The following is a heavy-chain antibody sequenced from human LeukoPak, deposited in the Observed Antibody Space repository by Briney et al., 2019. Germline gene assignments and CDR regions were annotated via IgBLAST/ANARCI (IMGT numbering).Heavy chain of an antibody. V-gene: IGHV4-39*01. J-gene: IGHJ5*02. CDR2: IYYSGST. Sequence: PSETLSLTCTVSGGSISSSSYYWGWIRQPPGKGLEWIGSIYYSGSTYYNPSLKSRVTISVDTSKNQSSLKLSSVTAADTAVYYCARLHTATYRFDPWGQGTLVTVSS. D-gene: IGHD4-17*01. CDR3: ARLHTATYRFDP. CDR1: GGSISSSSYY.